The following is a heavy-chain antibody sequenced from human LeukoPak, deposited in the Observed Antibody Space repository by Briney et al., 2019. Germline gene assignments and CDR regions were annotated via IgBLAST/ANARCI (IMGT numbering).Heavy chain of an antibody. J-gene: IGHJ4*02. V-gene: IGHV1-18*01. CDR3: ARRTYSSSSSIFDY. CDR2: ISAYNGNT. Sequence: ASVKVSCKASGYTFTTYAMNWVRQAPGQGLEWMGWISAYNGNTNYAQKVQGRVTMTTDKSTSTAYMELRSLRSDDTAVYYCARRTYSSSSSIFDYWGQGTLVTVSS. CDR1: GYTFTTYA. D-gene: IGHD6-6*01.